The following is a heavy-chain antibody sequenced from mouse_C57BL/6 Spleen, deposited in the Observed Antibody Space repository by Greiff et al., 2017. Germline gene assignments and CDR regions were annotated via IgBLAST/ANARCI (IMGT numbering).Heavy chain of an antibody. V-gene: IGHV1-69*01. CDR3: ARGRENYSSSLHFDD. CDR2: IDPSDSYT. D-gene: IGHD1-1*01. CDR1: GYTFTSYW. Sequence: QVQLQQPGAELVMPGASVKLSCKASGYTFTSYWMHWVKQRPGQGLEWIGEIDPSDSYTNYNQKFKGKSTLTVDKSSSTAYMQLRSLTSEDSAVYYCARGRENYSSSLHFDDWGQGTTLTVSS. J-gene: IGHJ2*01.